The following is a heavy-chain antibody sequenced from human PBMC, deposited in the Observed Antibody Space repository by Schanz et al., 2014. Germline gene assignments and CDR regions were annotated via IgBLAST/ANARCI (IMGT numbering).Heavy chain of an antibody. Sequence: VQLVDSGGGLVKPGGSLTLSCAASRFTVTNAWMSWVRQAPGKGLEWVGRIKGKTDGGTADYAAPMKGRFTISRDDSKNTLFLQMTSRETEDTAVYYCTADLWFGAVWGVWWGQGTLVTVSS. D-gene: IGHD3-10*01. V-gene: IGHV3-15*01. CDR2: IKGKTDGGTA. J-gene: IGHJ4*02. CDR3: TADLWFGAVWGVW. CDR1: RFTVTNAW.